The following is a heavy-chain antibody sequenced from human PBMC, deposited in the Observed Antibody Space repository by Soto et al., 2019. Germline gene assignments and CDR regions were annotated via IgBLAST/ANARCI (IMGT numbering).Heavy chain of an antibody. V-gene: IGHV3-30-3*01. CDR3: ARVAVAGTPRGGCVY. J-gene: IGHJ4*02. CDR2: ISYDGSNK. Sequence: GGSLRLSCAASGFTFSSYAMHWVRQAPGKGLEWVAVISYDGSNKYYADSVKGRFTISRDNSKNTLYLQMNSLRAEDTAVYYCARVAVAGTPRGGCVYWGQGTLVTVSS. D-gene: IGHD6-19*01. CDR1: GFTFSSYA.